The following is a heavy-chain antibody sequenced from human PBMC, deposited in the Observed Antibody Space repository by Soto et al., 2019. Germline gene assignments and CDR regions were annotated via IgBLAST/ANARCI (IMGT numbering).Heavy chain of an antibody. Sequence: GGSLRLSCAASGFTFSSYAMSWVRQAPGKGLEWVSAISGSGGSTYYADSVKGRFTISRDNSKNTLYLQMNSLRAEDTAVYYCAKDGYDFWSGYQSYYYYYYMDVWGKGTTVSVSS. J-gene: IGHJ6*03. CDR3: AKDGYDFWSGYQSYYYYYYMDV. CDR1: GFTFSSYA. CDR2: ISGSGGST. V-gene: IGHV3-23*01. D-gene: IGHD3-3*01.